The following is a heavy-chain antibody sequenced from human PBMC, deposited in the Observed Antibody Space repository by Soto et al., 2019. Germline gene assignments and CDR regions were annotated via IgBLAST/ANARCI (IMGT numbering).Heavy chain of an antibody. J-gene: IGHJ4*02. CDR3: ARDIGGWPDY. CDR1: GYTFTIYA. Sequence: QVQLVQSGAEVKKPGASVKVSCKASGYTFTIYAMHWVRQAPGQRLEWMGWINAGNGNTEYSQKFQGRVTITRDTSARTAYMELSSLRSEDTAVYYCARDIGGWPDYWGQGTLVTVSS. CDR2: INAGNGNT. D-gene: IGHD1-26*01. V-gene: IGHV1-3*01.